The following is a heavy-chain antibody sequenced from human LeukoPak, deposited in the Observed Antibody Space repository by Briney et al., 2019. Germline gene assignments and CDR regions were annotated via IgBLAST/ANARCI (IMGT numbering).Heavy chain of an antibody. D-gene: IGHD5-12*01. V-gene: IGHV3-9*01. CDR2: ISWNSGSI. CDR3: AKISYSGYDDDAFDI. Sequence: GGSLRLSCAASGFTFDDYAMHWVRQAPGKGLEWVSGISWNSGSIGYADSVKGRFTISRDNAKNSLYLQMNSLRAEDTALYCCAKISYSGYDDDAFDIWGQGTMVTVSS. CDR1: GFTFDDYA. J-gene: IGHJ3*02.